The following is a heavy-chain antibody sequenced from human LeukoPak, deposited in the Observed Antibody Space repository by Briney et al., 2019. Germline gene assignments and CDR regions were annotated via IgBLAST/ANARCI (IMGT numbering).Heavy chain of an antibody. V-gene: IGHV1-18*01. J-gene: IGHJ4*02. Sequence: GASVKVSCKASGYTFTNYGISWVRQAPGQGLEWMGWISGYNGNTNYAQKLQGRVTMTTDTYTSTAYMELRSLRSDDTAVYYCARHYSSWYFFDYWGQGTLVTVSS. CDR1: GYTFTNYG. CDR3: ARHYSSWYFFDY. CDR2: ISGYNGNT. D-gene: IGHD6-13*01.